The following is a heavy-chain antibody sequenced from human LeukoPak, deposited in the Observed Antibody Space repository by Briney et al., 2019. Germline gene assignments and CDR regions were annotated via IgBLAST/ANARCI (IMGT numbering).Heavy chain of an antibody. CDR3: AKLVTGTMGY. CDR2: IYYSGST. CDR1: GGSISSYY. J-gene: IGHJ4*02. D-gene: IGHD1/OR15-1a*01. Sequence: SETLSLTCTVSGGSISSYYWSWIRQPPGKGLEWIGYIYYSGSTNYNPSLKSRVTISVDTSKNQFSLKLSSVTAADTAVYYCAKLVTGTMGYWGQGTLVTVSS. V-gene: IGHV4-59*12.